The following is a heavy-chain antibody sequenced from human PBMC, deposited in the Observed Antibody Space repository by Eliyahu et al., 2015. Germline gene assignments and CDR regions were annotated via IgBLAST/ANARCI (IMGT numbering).Heavy chain of an antibody. J-gene: IGHJ4*02. V-gene: IGHV3-30*18. D-gene: IGHD6-19*01. CDR3: AKERRGWYIDS. Sequence: QEQLVESGGGVVQPGRSLRLSCAASGFTFRNFAMHWVRQAPGKGLEWVALISYDGSESHYADSVNGRFAISRDQTQNTLYLQMNGLRTEDTAMYYCAKERRGWYIDSWGQGALVTVSS. CDR2: ISYDGSES. CDR1: GFTFRNFA.